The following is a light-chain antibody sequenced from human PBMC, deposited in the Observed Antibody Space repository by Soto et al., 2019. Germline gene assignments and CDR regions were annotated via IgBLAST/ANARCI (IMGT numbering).Light chain of an antibody. J-gene: IGKJ5*01. CDR3: QQLHGYPIT. CDR2: AAS. V-gene: IGKV3-20*01. CDR1: QTVSSSF. Sequence: EIVLTQSPGTLSLSPGERATLSCRASQTVSSSFLAWYQQTPGQAPRLLIYAASSRATGIPDRFSGSGSGTDFTLTISRLEPEDFATYYCQQLHGYPITFGQGTRLEIK.